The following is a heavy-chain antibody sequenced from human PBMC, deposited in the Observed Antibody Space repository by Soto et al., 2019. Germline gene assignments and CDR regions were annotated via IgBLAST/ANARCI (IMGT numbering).Heavy chain of an antibody. D-gene: IGHD6-19*01. CDR3: ARDAYSSGSYFFDY. J-gene: IGHJ4*02. CDR2: IHHSGST. Sequence: LSHPSSVSGGSITSYYCSWIRQSPGKGLEWIGYIHHSGSTNYNPSLKSRVTISIDTSKNQFSLKLSSVTAADTAFYYCARDAYSSGSYFFDYWGQGTLVTVSS. CDR1: GGSITSYY. V-gene: IGHV4-59*01.